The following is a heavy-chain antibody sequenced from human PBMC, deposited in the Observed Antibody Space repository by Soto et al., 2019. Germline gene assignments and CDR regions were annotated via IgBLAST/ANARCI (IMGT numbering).Heavy chain of an antibody. D-gene: IGHD3-22*01. J-gene: IGHJ4*02. CDR1: GFTVSSNY. CDR2: IYSGGST. Sequence: QAGGSLRLSCAASGFTVSSNYMSWVRQAPGKGLEWVSVIYSGGSTYYADSVKGRFTISRDNSKNTLYLQMNSLRVEDTAVYYCARAVIEGYYDSSPYYFDYWGQGTLVTVSS. CDR3: ARAVIEGYYDSSPYYFDY. V-gene: IGHV3-53*01.